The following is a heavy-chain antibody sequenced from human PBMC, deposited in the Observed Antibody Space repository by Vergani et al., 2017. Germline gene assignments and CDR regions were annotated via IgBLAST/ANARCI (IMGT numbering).Heavy chain of an antibody. CDR2: IIPILGIA. Sequence: QVQLVHSGAEVKKPGSSVKVSCKASGGPFSRYNISWVRQAPGQGLEWMGKIIPILGIANYAQKFQGRVTITADKSTSTAYMELSSLRSEDTAVYYCARAHYYSSGYYYWGQGTLVTVPS. CDR1: GGPFSRYN. D-gene: IGHD3-22*01. J-gene: IGHJ4*02. V-gene: IGHV1-69*02. CDR3: ARAHYYSSGYYY.